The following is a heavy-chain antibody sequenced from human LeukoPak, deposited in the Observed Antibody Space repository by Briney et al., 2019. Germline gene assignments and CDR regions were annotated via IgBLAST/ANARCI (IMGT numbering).Heavy chain of an antibody. CDR2: ISSSGSTI. V-gene: IGHV3-11*04. CDR1: GFTFSDYY. J-gene: IGHJ6*03. D-gene: IGHD4-11*01. CDR3: ARSVTVHYYYYYYMDV. Sequence: PGGSLRLSCAASGFTFSDYYMSWIRQAPGKGLEWVSYISSSGSTIYYADSVKGRFTISRDNAKNSLYLQMNSLRAEDTAVYYCARSVTVHYYYYYYMDVWGKGTTVTVSS.